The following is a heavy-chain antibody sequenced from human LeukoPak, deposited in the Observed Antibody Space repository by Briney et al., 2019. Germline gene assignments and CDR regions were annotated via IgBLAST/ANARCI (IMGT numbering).Heavy chain of an antibody. Sequence: GGSLRLSCAASGFTFSDYYMSWIRQAPGKGLEWVSYISSSGSTIYYADSVKGRFTIFRDNAKNSLYLQMNSLRAEDTAVYYCAQASSQLTGGMDVWGQGTTVTVSS. V-gene: IGHV3-11*01. CDR3: AQASSQLTGGMDV. CDR1: GFTFSDYY. J-gene: IGHJ6*02. D-gene: IGHD1-1*01. CDR2: ISSSGSTI.